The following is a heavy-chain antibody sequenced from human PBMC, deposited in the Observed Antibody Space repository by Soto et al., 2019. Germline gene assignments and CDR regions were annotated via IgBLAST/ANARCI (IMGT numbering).Heavy chain of an antibody. Sequence: QVQLVESGGGVVQPGRSLRLSCAASGFTFSGYGMHWVRQAPGKGLEWVAVLRYDGSNTYYADSVKGRFTISRDNPKNTLYLQMNSLRAADTAVYYCARDGVGATTYFGYFDYWGQGTLVTVSS. CDR3: ARDGVGATTYFGYFDY. J-gene: IGHJ4*02. V-gene: IGHV3-33*01. CDR2: LRYDGSNT. D-gene: IGHD1-26*01. CDR1: GFTFSGYG.